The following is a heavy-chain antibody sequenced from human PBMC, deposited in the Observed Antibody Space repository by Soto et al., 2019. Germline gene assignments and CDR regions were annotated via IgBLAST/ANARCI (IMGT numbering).Heavy chain of an antibody. CDR3: TTEAAAPYNWFDP. V-gene: IGHV3-15*01. J-gene: IGHJ5*02. Sequence: EVQLVESGGGLVKPGGSLRLSCAASGFTFSNAWMSWVRQAPGKGLEWVGRIKSKTDGGTTDYAAPVKGRFTISREDSKNTLYLQMNSLKTEDTAVYYCTTEAAAPYNWFDPWGQGTLVTVSS. D-gene: IGHD6-13*01. CDR2: IKSKTDGGTT. CDR1: GFTFSNAW.